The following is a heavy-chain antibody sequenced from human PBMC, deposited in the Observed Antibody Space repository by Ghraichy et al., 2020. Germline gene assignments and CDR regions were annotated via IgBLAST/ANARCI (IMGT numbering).Heavy chain of an antibody. D-gene: IGHD1-20*01. CDR1: GYTFTGYY. CDR2: INSNSGGT. CDR3: ARGDRRCNWNDGIDY. Sequence: ASVKVSCKASGYTFTGYYMHWVRQAPGQGLEWMGWINSNSGGTHFAQKFQGRVAMTRDTSITTAYMELSRLRSDDTAVYYCARGDRRCNWNDGIDYWGQGILGPVS. V-gene: IGHV1-2*02. J-gene: IGHJ4*02.